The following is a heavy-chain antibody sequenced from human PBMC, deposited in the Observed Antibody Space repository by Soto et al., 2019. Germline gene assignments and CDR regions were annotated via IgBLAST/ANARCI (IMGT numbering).Heavy chain of an antibody. Sequence: ASVKVSCKASGYTFINYYLHWVRQAPGQGLEWMGFINPNDGTTRYAPKFRGRVTMTRDTSTDTAYMQLSGLTSDDTAMFFCAVAEVLTGHSLDYWGQGTLVTVSS. J-gene: IGHJ4*02. CDR1: GYTFINYY. V-gene: IGHV1-46*03. CDR2: INPNDGTT. D-gene: IGHD3-9*01. CDR3: AVAEVLTGHSLDY.